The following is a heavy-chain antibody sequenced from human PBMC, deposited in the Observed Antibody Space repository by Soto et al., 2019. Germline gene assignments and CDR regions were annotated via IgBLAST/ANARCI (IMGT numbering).Heavy chain of an antibody. Sequence: GSLRLSCTASGFTFGDYAMSWFRQAPGKGLEWVGFIRSKAYGGTTEYAASVKGRFTISRDDSKSIAYLQMNSLKTEDTAVYYCTRVMRDILTGYYNPRYYFDYWGQGTLVTVSS. CDR1: GFTFGDYA. D-gene: IGHD3-9*01. V-gene: IGHV3-49*03. CDR3: TRVMRDILTGYYNPRYYFDY. CDR2: IRSKAYGGTT. J-gene: IGHJ4*02.